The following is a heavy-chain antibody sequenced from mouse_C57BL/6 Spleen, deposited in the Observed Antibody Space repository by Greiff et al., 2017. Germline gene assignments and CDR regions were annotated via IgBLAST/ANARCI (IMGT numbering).Heavy chain of an antibody. CDR3: ASNLYYFDY. CDR2: IYPGSGNT. CDR1: GYSFTSYY. J-gene: IGHJ2*01. D-gene: IGHD4-1*01. V-gene: IGHV1-66*01. Sequence: VQLQQSGPELVKPGASVKISCKASGYSFTSYYIHWVKQRPGQGLAWIGWIYPGSGNTKYNEKFKGKATLTADTSSSTAYMQLSSLTSEDSAVYYCASNLYYFDYWGQGTTLTVSS.